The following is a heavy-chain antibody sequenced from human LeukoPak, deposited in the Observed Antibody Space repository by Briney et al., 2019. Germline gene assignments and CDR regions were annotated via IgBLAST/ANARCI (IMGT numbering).Heavy chain of an antibody. CDR3: ARLYYYDSSGYKGRAFDI. D-gene: IGHD3-22*01. J-gene: IGHJ3*02. CDR2: IYPGDSDT. CDR1: GYSFTSYW. Sequence: GESLKISCKSSGYSFTSYWIGWVRQMPGKGLEWMGIIYPGDSDTRYSPSFQGQVTISADKSISTAYLQWSSLKASDTAMYYCARLYYYDSSGYKGRAFDIWGQGTMVTVSS. V-gene: IGHV5-51*01.